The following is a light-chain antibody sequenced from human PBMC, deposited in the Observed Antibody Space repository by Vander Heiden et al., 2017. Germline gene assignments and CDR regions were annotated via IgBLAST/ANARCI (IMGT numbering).Light chain of an antibody. V-gene: IGKV1-5*03. CDR2: TAS. Sequence: DIQMTQSPSTLSASAGDRVTITCRASQSVSSWLAWYQQKPGKVPNLLIYTASTLASGVPSRFSGSGSGTEFTLTISSLQPDDFATYYCQQYNTFPYTFGQGTKLENK. CDR1: QSVSSW. J-gene: IGKJ2*01. CDR3: QQYNTFPYT.